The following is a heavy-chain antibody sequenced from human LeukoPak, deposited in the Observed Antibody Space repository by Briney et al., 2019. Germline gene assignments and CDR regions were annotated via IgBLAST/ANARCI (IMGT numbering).Heavy chain of an antibody. Sequence: GGSLRLSCAASGFTFDDYGMSWVRQAPGKGLEWVSAINWNGGSTGYADSVKGRFTISRDNAKNPLYLQMNSLRAEDTALYYCARGTTLAAAGTPFVYWGQGTLVTVSS. V-gene: IGHV3-20*04. CDR1: GFTFDDYG. D-gene: IGHD6-13*01. J-gene: IGHJ4*02. CDR3: ARGTTLAAAGTPFVY. CDR2: INWNGGST.